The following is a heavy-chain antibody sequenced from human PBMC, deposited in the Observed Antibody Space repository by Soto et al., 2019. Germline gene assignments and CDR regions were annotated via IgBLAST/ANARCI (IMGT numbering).Heavy chain of an antibody. D-gene: IGHD3-22*01. Sequence: SETLSLTCTVSGGSISSYYWSWIRQPPGKGLEWIGYIYYSGSTNYNPSLKSRVTISVDTSKNQLSLKLSSVTAADTAVYYCARGLYYYDSSGPFYYWGQGTLVTVS. V-gene: IGHV4-59*01. CDR3: ARGLYYYDSSGPFYY. CDR2: IYYSGST. CDR1: GGSISSYY. J-gene: IGHJ4*02.